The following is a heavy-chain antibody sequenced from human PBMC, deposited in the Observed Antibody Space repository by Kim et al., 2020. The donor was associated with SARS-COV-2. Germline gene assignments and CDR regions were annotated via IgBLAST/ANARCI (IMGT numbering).Heavy chain of an antibody. Sequence: AQGFTGRFVFSLDTSVSTAYLQISSLKAEDTAVYYCARDSSNYPFDAFDIWGQGTMVTVSS. CDR3: ARDSSNYPFDAFDI. J-gene: IGHJ3*02. V-gene: IGHV7-4-1*02. D-gene: IGHD4-4*01.